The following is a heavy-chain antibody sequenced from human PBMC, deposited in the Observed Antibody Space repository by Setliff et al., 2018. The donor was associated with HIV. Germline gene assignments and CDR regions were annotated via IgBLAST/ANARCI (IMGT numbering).Heavy chain of an antibody. CDR3: ARAKNKWNPGDY. V-gene: IGHV5-51*01. D-gene: IGHD1-20*01. CDR2: IYPDDSDT. CDR1: GYSFTNYW. Sequence: GESLKISCMGFGYSFTNYWIAWARQMPGKGLEWMGIIYPDDSDTNYSPSFRGQVTMSADKSINTAYLQWDSLKAPDSAMYYCARAKNKWNPGDYWGQGTVVTVSS. J-gene: IGHJ4*02.